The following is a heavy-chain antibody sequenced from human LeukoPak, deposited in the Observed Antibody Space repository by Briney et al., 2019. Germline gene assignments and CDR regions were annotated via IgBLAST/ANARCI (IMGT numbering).Heavy chain of an antibody. Sequence: GGSLRLSCAASGSTSSSYGMHWVRQAPGKGLEWVALLAYDGTNEAYTNSVKGRFSISRDRSKNIPYLQMNSLRAEDTAVYYCAKDRCSNGIGCLYYYMDVWGKGTTVTISS. V-gene: IGHV3-30*19. D-gene: IGHD2-8*01. CDR1: GSTSSSYG. CDR3: AKDRCSNGIGCLYYYMDV. J-gene: IGHJ6*03. CDR2: LAYDGTNE.